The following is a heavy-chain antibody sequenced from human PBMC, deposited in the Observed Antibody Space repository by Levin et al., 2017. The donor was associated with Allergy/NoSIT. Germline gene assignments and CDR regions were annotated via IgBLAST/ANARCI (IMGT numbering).Heavy chain of an antibody. CDR1: GFTFSSYG. J-gene: IGHJ4*02. CDR3: AKDGVLLWFGGPVPGIDY. CDR2: ISYDGSNK. D-gene: IGHD3-10*01. Sequence: RSGGSLRLSCAASGFTFSSYGMHWVRQAPGKGLEWVAVISYDGSNKYYADSVKGRFTISRDNSKNTLYLQMNSLRAEDTAVYYCAKDGVLLWFGGPVPGIDYWGQGTLVTVSS. V-gene: IGHV3-30*18.